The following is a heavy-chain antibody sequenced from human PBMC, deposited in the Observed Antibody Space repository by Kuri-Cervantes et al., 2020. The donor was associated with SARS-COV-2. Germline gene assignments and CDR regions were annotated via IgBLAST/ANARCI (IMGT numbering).Heavy chain of an antibody. CDR3: AKEAPDTWFDP. CDR1: GFTFSSYW. CDR2: IKQDGSEK. J-gene: IGHJ5*02. D-gene: IGHD5-18*01. Sequence: GESLKISCAASGFTFSSYWMSWVHQAPGKGLEWVANIKQDGSEKYYVDSVKGRFTISRDNAKNSLYLQMNSLRAEDTAVYYCAKEAPDTWFDPWGQGTLVTVSS. V-gene: IGHV3-7*03.